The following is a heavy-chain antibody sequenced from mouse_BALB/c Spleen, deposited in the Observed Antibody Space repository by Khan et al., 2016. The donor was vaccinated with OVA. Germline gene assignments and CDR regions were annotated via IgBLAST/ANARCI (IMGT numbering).Heavy chain of an antibody. J-gene: IGHJ3*01. D-gene: IGHD2-13*01. CDR2: INPTTGYA. CDR3: TRRGLEGIFAY. CDR1: GYTFTTYW. Sequence: QVQLQQSGAELAQPGASVKMSCQTSGYTFTTYWMHWVKQRPGQGLEWIGYINPTTGYAEYTQRFKDKATLTTDKTTSTAYIQLSRLTAEDSAVYYWTRRGLEGIFAYWGQGTMVTVSA. V-gene: IGHV1-7*01.